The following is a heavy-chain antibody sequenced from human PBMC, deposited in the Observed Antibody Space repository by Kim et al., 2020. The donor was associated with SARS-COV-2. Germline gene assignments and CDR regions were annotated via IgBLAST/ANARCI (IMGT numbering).Heavy chain of an antibody. V-gene: IGHV3-23*01. CDR3: AISSRCHNEGGSGVSAPSGQNCIFDY. J-gene: IGHJ4*02. CDR1: GFTFRDYA. Sequence: GGSLRLSCAASGFTFRDYAMSWVRQAPGMGLEWVSSISDSGDNTYNAESVKGRFTISRDNSENTLYLQMNSLRVEDTATYYCAISSRCHNEGGSGVSAPSGQNCIFDYWGQGILVTVSS. D-gene: IGHD6-19*01. CDR2: ISDSGDNT.